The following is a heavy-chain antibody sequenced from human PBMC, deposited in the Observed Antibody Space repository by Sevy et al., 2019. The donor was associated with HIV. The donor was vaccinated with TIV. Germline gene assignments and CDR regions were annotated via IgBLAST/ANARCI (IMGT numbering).Heavy chain of an antibody. J-gene: IGHJ4*02. Sequence: GGSLRLSCAASGFSVSSNFMGWVRQAPGKGLEWVSILYTSGHRYYAASVKGRFIIPRNISNNTLFLQMNSLRAEDTALYYCARVSGGSGSYYFDYWGQGTLVTVSS. CDR1: GFSVSSNF. V-gene: IGHV3-53*01. CDR2: LYTSGHR. D-gene: IGHD3-10*01. CDR3: ARVSGGSGSYYFDY.